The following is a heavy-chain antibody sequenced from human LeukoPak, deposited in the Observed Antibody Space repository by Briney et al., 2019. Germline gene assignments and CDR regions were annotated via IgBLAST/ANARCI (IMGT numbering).Heavy chain of an antibody. Sequence: GGSLRLSCAASGFTFSSYAMHWVRQAPGKGLEWVAVISYDGSNKYYADSVKGRFTISRDNSKNTLYLQMNSLRAEDTAVYYCARDRPGGSADYWGQGTLVTVSS. CDR3: ARDRPGGSADY. D-gene: IGHD5-12*01. CDR1: GFTFSSYA. V-gene: IGHV3-30-3*01. CDR2: ISYDGSNK. J-gene: IGHJ4*02.